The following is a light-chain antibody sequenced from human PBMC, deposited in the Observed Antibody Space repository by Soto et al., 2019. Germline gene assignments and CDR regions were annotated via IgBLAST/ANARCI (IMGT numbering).Light chain of an antibody. J-gene: IGKJ1*01. CDR1: ESIRSHN. CDR2: DVS. CDR3: QQYGFSPQT. V-gene: IGKV3-20*01. Sequence: VLTQYPDTLSLSPGQKVTLSCRASESIRSHNPAWYQQQPGQPPRLLIYDVSTRATGVPDRFSGSGSATDFTLTISRLEPEDSAVYYCQQYGFSPQTFGQGTKVDIK.